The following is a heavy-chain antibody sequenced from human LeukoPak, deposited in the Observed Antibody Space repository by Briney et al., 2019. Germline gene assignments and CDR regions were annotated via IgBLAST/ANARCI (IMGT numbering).Heavy chain of an antibody. CDR1: GFTFSSYA. Sequence: GGSLRLSCAASGFTFSSYAMSWVRQAPGKGLQWVSSISSSSDYIYYADSVKGRFTISRDNAKNSLYLEMNSLRAEDTAVYYCAKEEYYYGSGSPSVDYWGQGTLVTVSS. D-gene: IGHD3-10*01. CDR3: AKEEYYYGSGSPSVDY. J-gene: IGHJ4*02. CDR2: ISSSSDYI. V-gene: IGHV3-21*04.